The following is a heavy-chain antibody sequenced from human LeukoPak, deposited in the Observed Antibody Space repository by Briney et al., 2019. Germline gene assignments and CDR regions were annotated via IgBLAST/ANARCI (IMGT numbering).Heavy chain of an antibody. D-gene: IGHD1-26*01. CDR3: ARDRGANWFDP. J-gene: IGHJ5*02. V-gene: IGHV3-53*04. Sequence: GGSLRLSCAASGFTVSSNYMSWVRQAPGKGLEWLSVIYTDGSTYYADSVKGRFTISRHNSKNTLDLQMNSLRDEDTAVYYCARDRGANWFDPWGQGTLVTVSS. CDR1: GFTVSSNY. CDR2: IYTDGST.